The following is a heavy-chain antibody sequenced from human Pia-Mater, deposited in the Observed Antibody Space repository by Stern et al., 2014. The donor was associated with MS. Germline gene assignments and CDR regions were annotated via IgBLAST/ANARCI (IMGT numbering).Heavy chain of an antibody. CDR1: GFTFSSYG. CDR3: AKSRSQWELPPDY. V-gene: IGHV3-30*18. J-gene: IGHJ4*02. Sequence: VQLVESGGGVVQPGRSLRLSCEASGFTFSSYGMYWVHQAPGKGLEWVAVISYDGSSKYYADSVKGRFTISRDNSKNTLYVQMNSLRAEDTAVYYCAKSRSQWELPPDYWGQGTLVTVSS. CDR2: ISYDGSSK. D-gene: IGHD1-26*01.